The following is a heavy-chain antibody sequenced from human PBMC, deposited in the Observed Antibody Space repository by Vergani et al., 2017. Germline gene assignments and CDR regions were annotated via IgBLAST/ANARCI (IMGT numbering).Heavy chain of an antibody. CDR2: ISYDGSNK. CDR1: GFTFSSYA. J-gene: IGHJ4*02. CDR3: ARVDDIGVEIDY. V-gene: IGHV3-30-3*01. Sequence: QVQLVESGGGVVQPGRSLRLSCAASGFTFSSYAMHWVRQAPGKGLEWVAVISYDGSNKYYADSVKGRFTISRDNSKNTLYLQMNSLRAEDTAVYYCARVDDIGVEIDYWGQGTLVTVSS. D-gene: IGHD3-9*01.